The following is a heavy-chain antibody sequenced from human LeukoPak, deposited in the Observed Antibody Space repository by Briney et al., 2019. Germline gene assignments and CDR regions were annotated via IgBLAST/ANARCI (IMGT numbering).Heavy chain of an antibody. CDR2: ISSSGSTI. Sequence: PGGSLRLACAASGFTFSSYAMSWVRQAPGKGLEWVSYISSSGSTIYYADSVKGRFTISRDNAKNSLYLQMNSLRAEDTAVYYCAELGITMIGGVWGKGTTVTISS. J-gene: IGHJ6*04. D-gene: IGHD3-10*02. CDR3: AELGITMIGGV. V-gene: IGHV3-48*03. CDR1: GFTFSSYA.